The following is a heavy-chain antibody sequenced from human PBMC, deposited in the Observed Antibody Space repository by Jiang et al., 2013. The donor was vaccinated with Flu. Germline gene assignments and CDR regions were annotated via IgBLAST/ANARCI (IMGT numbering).Heavy chain of an antibody. V-gene: IGHV4-61*02. D-gene: IGHD2-2*01. Sequence: GPGLVKPSQTLSLTCAVSGASINSGDHFWTWIRQPAGKGLEWIGRVYTTGNTDYNPSLKNRVTISVDTSKNQFSLKLRSVTAADTAVYYCAREEGDLVLVPAGMHGGGDDYFYSYYGLNVWGRGTTVTVSS. CDR1: GASINSGDHF. CDR2: VYTTGNT. J-gene: IGHJ6*02. CDR3: AREEGDLVLVPAGMHGGGDDYFYSYYGLNV.